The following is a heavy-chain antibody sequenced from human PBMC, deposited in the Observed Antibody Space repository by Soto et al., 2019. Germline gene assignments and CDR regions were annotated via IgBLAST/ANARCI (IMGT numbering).Heavy chain of an antibody. V-gene: IGHV1-18*04. CDR3: ERDNGYYDL. J-gene: IGHJ4*02. CDR1: GYTFSSYS. Sequence: QIQMVQSGAEVKQPGASVKISCKTSGYTFSSYSINWVRQAPGQGPEWMAWISTYSGNTHYAERVQGRVTVTLDKSARTAFLEMRGLTCDDTSVYFCERDNGYYDLWGQGTLVTVSS. CDR2: ISTYSGNT.